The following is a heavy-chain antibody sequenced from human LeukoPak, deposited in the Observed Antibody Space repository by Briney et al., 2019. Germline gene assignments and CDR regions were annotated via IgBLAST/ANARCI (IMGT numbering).Heavy chain of an antibody. Sequence: PGRSLRLSCAASVFTFSSYAMHWVRQAPGKGLEWVAVISYDGSNKYYADSVKGRFTISRDNSKNTLYLQMNSLRAEDTAVYYCARANRQQWLVTPFDYWGQGTLVTVSS. CDR1: VFTFSSYA. CDR3: ARANRQQWLVTPFDY. J-gene: IGHJ4*02. D-gene: IGHD6-19*01. CDR2: ISYDGSNK. V-gene: IGHV3-30*04.